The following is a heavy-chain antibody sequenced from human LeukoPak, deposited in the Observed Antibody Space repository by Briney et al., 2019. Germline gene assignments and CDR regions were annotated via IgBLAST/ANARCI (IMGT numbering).Heavy chain of an antibody. CDR2: IYTSGST. D-gene: IGHD2-2*01. Sequence: PSQTLSLTCTVSGGSISSGSYYWGWIRQPAGKGLEWIGRIYTSGSTNYNPSLKSRVTISVDTSKNQFSLKLSSVTAADTAVYYCARVFGCSSTSCYGGADYWGQGTLVTVSS. CDR1: GGSISSGSYY. V-gene: IGHV4-61*02. CDR3: ARVFGCSSTSCYGGADY. J-gene: IGHJ4*02.